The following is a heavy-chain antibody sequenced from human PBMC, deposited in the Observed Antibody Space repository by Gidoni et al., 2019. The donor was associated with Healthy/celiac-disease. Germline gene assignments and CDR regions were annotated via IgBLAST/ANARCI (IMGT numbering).Heavy chain of an antibody. Sequence: EVQLVESGGGLVQPGRSLRPSCAASGFTFDDYALHWVRQAPGKGLEWVSGISWNSGSIGDADSVKGRFTISRDNAKNSLYLQMNSLRAEDTALYYCAKEAKAGITIFGVPYPKGPFDYWGQGTLVTVSS. CDR1: GFTFDDYA. D-gene: IGHD3-3*01. CDR3: AKEAKAGITIFGVPYPKGPFDY. CDR2: ISWNSGSI. V-gene: IGHV3-9*01. J-gene: IGHJ4*02.